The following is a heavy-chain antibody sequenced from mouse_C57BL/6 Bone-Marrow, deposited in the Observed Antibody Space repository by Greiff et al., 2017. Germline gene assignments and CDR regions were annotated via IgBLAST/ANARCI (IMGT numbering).Heavy chain of an antibody. J-gene: IGHJ3*01. CDR2: IDPENGDT. CDR1: GFNIKDDY. Sequence: VHVKQSGAELVRPGASVKLSCTASGFNIKDDYMHWVKQRPEQGLEWIGWIDPENGDTEYASKFQGKATITVDTSSNTAYLQLSSLTSEDTAVYYCTINAFRGQKALVTVSA. V-gene: IGHV14-4*01. CDR3: TINAF.